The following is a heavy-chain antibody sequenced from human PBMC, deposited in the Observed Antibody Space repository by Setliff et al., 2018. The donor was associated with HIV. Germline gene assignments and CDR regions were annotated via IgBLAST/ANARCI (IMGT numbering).Heavy chain of an antibody. CDR2: IFYGGRT. D-gene: IGHD3-22*01. CDR1: GGSISTSSFS. V-gene: IGHV4-39*07. J-gene: IGHJ3*02. CDR3: ARGYGGTYYSDSSGYYYKVDAFDI. Sequence: SETLSLTCTVSGGSISTSSFSWGWVRQSPGRGLEWIGSIFYGGRTYYNPSLRSRLTMSVDTSKIQSSLELRSLTAADTAVYYCARGYGGTYYSDSSGYYYKVDAFDIWGQGTVVTVTS.